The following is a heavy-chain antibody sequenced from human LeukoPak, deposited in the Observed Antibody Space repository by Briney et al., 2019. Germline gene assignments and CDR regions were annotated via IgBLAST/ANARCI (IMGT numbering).Heavy chain of an antibody. CDR2: IYYSGDT. CDR1: GGSISSYY. CDR3: VRGPYGASISKWFDP. Sequence: SETLSLTCTVSGGSISSYYWSWIRQPPGKGLEWIGYIYYSGDTNYNPSLKNRVTLSVDTSRNQLSLQLSSVTTADTAVYYCVRGPYGASISKWFDPWGQGTLVIVSS. J-gene: IGHJ5*02. V-gene: IGHV4-59*01. D-gene: IGHD4/OR15-4a*01.